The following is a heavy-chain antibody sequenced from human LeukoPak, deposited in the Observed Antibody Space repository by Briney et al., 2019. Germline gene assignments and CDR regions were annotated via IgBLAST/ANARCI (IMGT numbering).Heavy chain of an antibody. CDR2: ISGSGGST. Sequence: GGSLRLSCAASGFTFRNFAMTWVRQAPGKGLEWVSAISGSGGSTNYADSVKGRFTISRDNSKNTLYLQMNSLRAEDTAVYYCAKISSSGWSLVDYWGQGTLVTVSS. CDR3: AKISSSGWSLVDY. D-gene: IGHD6-19*01. V-gene: IGHV3-23*01. CDR1: GFTFRNFA. J-gene: IGHJ4*02.